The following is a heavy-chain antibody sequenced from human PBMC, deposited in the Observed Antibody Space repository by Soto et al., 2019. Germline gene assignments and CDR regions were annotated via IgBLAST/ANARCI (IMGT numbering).Heavy chain of an antibody. CDR3: AREIIAAAGPSYFDY. CDR2: IYSGGST. V-gene: IGHV3-66*01. Sequence: GGSLRLSCAASGFTVSSNYMSWVRQAPGKGLEWVSVIYSGGSTYYADSVKGRFTISRDNSKNTLYLQMNSLGAEDTAVYYCAREIIAAAGPSYFDYWGQGTLVTVSS. CDR1: GFTVSSNY. J-gene: IGHJ4*02. D-gene: IGHD6-13*01.